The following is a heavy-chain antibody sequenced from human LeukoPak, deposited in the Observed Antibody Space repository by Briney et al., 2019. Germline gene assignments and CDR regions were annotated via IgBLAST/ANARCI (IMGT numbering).Heavy chain of an antibody. CDR3: ARDVEGGSSDY. CDR2: ISSSSSYI. CDR1: GFTFSSYS. Sequence: GGSLRLSCAASGFTFSSYSMNWVRQAPGKGLEWVSSISSSSSYIYYADSVKGRFTISRDSAKNSLYLQMNSLRAEDTAVYYCARDVEGGSSDYWGQGTLVTVSS. J-gene: IGHJ4*02. V-gene: IGHV3-21*01. D-gene: IGHD1-26*01.